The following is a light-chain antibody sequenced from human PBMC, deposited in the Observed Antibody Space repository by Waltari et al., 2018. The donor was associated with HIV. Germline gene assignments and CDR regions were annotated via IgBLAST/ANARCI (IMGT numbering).Light chain of an antibody. CDR1: QTVSSN. CDR3: QQRSNWP. CDR2: DAS. Sequence: EIVLTQSPATLSLSPGERANLSCRASQTVSSNLAWYQQKPGQAPRILIYDASNRATGIPARFSGSGSGTDFTLTISSLEPEDFAVYYCQQRSNWPFGQGTRLEIK. J-gene: IGKJ5*01. V-gene: IGKV3-11*01.